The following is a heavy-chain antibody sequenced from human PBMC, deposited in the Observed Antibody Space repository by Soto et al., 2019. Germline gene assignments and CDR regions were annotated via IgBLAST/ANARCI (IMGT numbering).Heavy chain of an antibody. V-gene: IGHV4-30-2*01. CDR2: IYHSGST. CDR3: AAGGGLPRYY. Sequence: QLQLQESGSGLVKPSQTLSLTCAVSGGSISSGGYSWSWIRQPPAKGLEWIRYIYHSGSTYYNPSLKSRVTISVDRSKNQFSLKLSSVTAGDTAVYYCAAGGGLPRYYWGQGTLVTVSS. CDR1: GGSISSGGYS. D-gene: IGHD5-12*01. J-gene: IGHJ4*02.